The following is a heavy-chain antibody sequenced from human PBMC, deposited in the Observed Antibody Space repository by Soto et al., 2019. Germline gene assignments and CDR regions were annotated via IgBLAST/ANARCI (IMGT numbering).Heavy chain of an antibody. CDR3: ATAAGGVLAVTTRFRYYYYGMDG. D-gene: IGHD4-17*01. V-gene: IGHV1-24*01. CDR1: GYTLTELS. Sequence: ASVKVSCKVSGYTLTELSMHWVRQAPGKGLEWMGGFDPEDGETIYAQKFQGRVTMTEDTSTDTAYMELSSLRSEDTAVYYCATAAGGVLAVTTRFRYYYYGMDGWGQGTTVTFSS. J-gene: IGHJ6*02. CDR2: FDPEDGET.